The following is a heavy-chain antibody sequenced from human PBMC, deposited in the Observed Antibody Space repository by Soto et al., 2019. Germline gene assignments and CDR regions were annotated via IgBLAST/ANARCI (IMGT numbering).Heavy chain of an antibody. D-gene: IGHD3-10*01. J-gene: IGHJ4*01. CDR1: GFPFSNYA. Sequence: GGSLRLSCSVSGFPFSNYAMHLVRQSPGKGLEYVSGITSDGDSTWHADSVKDRFTISRENSKNTLFLQMSSLRGEDTAIYYCVKGNQMLTYYFEFWGPGTMVTVSS. V-gene: IGHV3-64D*06. CDR3: VKGNQMLTYYFEF. CDR2: ITSDGDST.